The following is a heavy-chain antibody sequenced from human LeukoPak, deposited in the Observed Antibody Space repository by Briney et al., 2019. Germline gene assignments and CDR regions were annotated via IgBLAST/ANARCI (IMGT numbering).Heavy chain of an antibody. D-gene: IGHD3-10*01. CDR1: GFTFDDYA. Sequence: GRSLRLSCAASGFTFDDYAMHWVRQAPGKGLEWVSGISWNCGSIGYADSVKGRFTISRDNAKNSLYLQMNSLRAEDTALYYCAKDIFTMVRGVVDYWGQGTLVTVSS. CDR3: AKDIFTMVRGVVDY. V-gene: IGHV3-9*01. CDR2: ISWNCGSI. J-gene: IGHJ4*02.